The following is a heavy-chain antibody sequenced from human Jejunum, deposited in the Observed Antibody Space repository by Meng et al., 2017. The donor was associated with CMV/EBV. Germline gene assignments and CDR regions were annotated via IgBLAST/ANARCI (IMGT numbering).Heavy chain of an antibody. J-gene: IGHJ4*02. CDR2: IYCAAPP. Sequence: VSSGGGLVERGGSLRLSWGDSGVTVSNSYMSWVRQAPGKGLEWVSVIYCAAPPYSAASVQGRFPISRDSSKNTLYLQMNSLRAEDTAVYYCARECTTLVTYDYWGQGTLVTVSS. CDR3: ARECTTLVTYDY. D-gene: IGHD5-18*01. CDR1: GVTVSNSY. V-gene: IGHV3-66*01.